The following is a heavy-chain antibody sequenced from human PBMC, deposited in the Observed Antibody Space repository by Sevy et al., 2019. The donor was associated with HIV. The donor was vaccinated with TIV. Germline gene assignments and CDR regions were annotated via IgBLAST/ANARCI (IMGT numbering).Heavy chain of an antibody. CDR2: ISSSSSYI. D-gene: IGHD3-3*01. CDR1: GFTFSSYS. CDR3: ARDGVEWQHGMDV. J-gene: IGHJ6*02. Sequence: GGSLRLSCAASGFTFSSYSMNWVRQAPGKGLEWVSSISSSSSYIYYADSVKGRFTISRDNAKNSLYLQMNSLRAEDTAVYYCARDGVEWQHGMDVWGQGTTVTVSS. V-gene: IGHV3-21*01.